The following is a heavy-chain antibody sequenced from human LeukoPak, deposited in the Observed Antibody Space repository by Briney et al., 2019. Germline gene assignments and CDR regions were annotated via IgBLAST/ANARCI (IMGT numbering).Heavy chain of an antibody. Sequence: ASAKVSCKASGYTFTDYYMHWVRQAPGQGLEWMGWINPNSGGAHYAQKFQGRVSMTRGTSISTIYMELSRLTSGDTAVYYCARQASGGWYYDYWGQGTLVTVSS. D-gene: IGHD6-19*01. CDR1: GYTFTDYY. J-gene: IGHJ4*02. CDR3: ARQASGGWYYDY. V-gene: IGHV1-2*02. CDR2: INPNSGGA.